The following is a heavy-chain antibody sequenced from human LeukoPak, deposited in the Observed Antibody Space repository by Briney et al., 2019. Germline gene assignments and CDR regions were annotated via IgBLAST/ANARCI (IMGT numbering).Heavy chain of an antibody. V-gene: IGHV3-23*01. J-gene: IGHJ4*02. CDR1: GFTFSSYA. CDR3: AKGLSSSSSWYLVDY. Sequence: GGSLRLSCAASGFTFSSYAMSWVRQAPGKGLEWVSAISGSGGSTYYADSVKGRLTISRDNSKNTLYLQMNSLRAEDTAVYYCAKGLSSSSSWYLVDYWGQGTLVTVSS. CDR2: ISGSGGST. D-gene: IGHD6-13*01.